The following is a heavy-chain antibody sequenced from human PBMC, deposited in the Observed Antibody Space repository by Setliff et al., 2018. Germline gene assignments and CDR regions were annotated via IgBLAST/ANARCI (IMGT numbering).Heavy chain of an antibody. CDR3: SHRGCSFGSCFAAGF. Sequence: SGPTLVNPTETLTLTCTVSGFSLSNARMGVSWIRQPPGKALEWLAHIFSSDEKLYSTSLKSRLTISKDTSKSQVVLTMTNMDPVDTATYYCSHRGCSFGSCFAAGFWGQGALVTVSS. J-gene: IGHJ4*02. D-gene: IGHD2-15*01. CDR1: GFSLSNARMG. V-gene: IGHV2-26*01. CDR2: IFSSDEK.